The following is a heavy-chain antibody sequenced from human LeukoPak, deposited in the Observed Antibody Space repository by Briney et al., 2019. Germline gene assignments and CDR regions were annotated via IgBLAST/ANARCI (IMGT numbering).Heavy chain of an antibody. CDR3: AKARLPNSSSWYYFDY. J-gene: IGHJ4*02. V-gene: IGHV3-30*02. D-gene: IGHD6-13*01. CDR2: IRYDGSNK. CDR1: GFTFSSYG. Sequence: GGSLRLSCVASGFTFSSYGMHWVRQAPGKGLEWVAFIRYDGSNKYYADSVKGRFTISRDNAKNSLYLQMNSLRAEDTALYYCAKARLPNSSSWYYFDYWGQGTLVTVSS.